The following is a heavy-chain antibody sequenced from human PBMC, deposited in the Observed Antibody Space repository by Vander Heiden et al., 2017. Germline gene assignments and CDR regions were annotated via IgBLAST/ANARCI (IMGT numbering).Heavy chain of an antibody. J-gene: IGHJ4*02. D-gene: IGHD4-17*01. CDR1: GHTFPSYD. CDR3: ARARVTTYLYYFDY. Sequence: QVQLVQSGAEVQKPGASVKVSCKASGHTFPSYDLNCVRQATGQGLEWMGWMNPNSGNTGYAQKFQGRVTMTRNTSISTAYMELSSLRSEDTAVYYCARARVTTYLYYFDYWGQGTLVTVSS. V-gene: IGHV1-8*01. CDR2: MNPNSGNT.